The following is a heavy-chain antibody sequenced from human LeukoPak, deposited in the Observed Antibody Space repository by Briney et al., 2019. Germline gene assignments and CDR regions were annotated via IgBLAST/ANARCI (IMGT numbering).Heavy chain of an antibody. Sequence: GGSLRLSCAASGFTFSYYWMTWVRQAPGKGLEWVANINQDGSEKYYVDSVKGRFTISRDNAKNSLCLQMNSLRAEDTAVYYCARDRRITMIGGQGALVTVSS. D-gene: IGHD3-22*01. CDR1: GFTFSYYW. CDR3: ARDRRITMI. V-gene: IGHV3-7*01. CDR2: INQDGSEK. J-gene: IGHJ4*02.